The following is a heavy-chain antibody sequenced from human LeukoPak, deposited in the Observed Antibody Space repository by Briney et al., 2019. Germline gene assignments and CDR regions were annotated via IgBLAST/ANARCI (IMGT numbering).Heavy chain of an antibody. Sequence: PGGSLRLSCAASGFTFRTYGMHWVRQAPGKGLEWVAVIWYDGSDKYYSDSVKGRFTISRDNSKNTLYLQMNSLRAEDTAVYYCARISCTGGRCSPYSYYDMDVWGQGTTVTVSS. J-gene: IGHJ6*02. V-gene: IGHV3-33*01. D-gene: IGHD2-15*01. CDR1: GFTFRTYG. CDR2: IWYDGSDK. CDR3: ARISCTGGRCSPYSYYDMDV.